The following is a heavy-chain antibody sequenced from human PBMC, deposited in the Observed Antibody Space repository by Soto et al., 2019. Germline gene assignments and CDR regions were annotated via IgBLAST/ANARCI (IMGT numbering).Heavy chain of an antibody. CDR3: AKDRYLDHDSRGYLFDT. CDR1: GFTFNIYA. CDR2: ISRYGDFT. V-gene: IGHV3-23*01. Sequence: EVQLLESGGDLIQPGGSLRLSCAASGFTFNIYAMTWVRQAPGKGLEWVSAISRYGDFTYYADSVEGRFTISRDNSKNTLYLQMNSLRAEGTAVYYCAKDRYLDHDSRGYLFDTWGQGTLVTVSS. J-gene: IGHJ5*02. D-gene: IGHD3-22*01.